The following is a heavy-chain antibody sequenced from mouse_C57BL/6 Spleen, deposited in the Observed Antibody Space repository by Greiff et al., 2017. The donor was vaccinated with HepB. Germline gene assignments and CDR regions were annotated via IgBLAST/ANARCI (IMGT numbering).Heavy chain of an antibody. CDR3: AREDYYSNYESFLYWYFDV. V-gene: IGHV3-6*01. J-gene: IGHJ1*03. D-gene: IGHD2-5*01. Sequence: EVKLQESGPGLVKPSQSLSLTCSVTGYSITSGYYWNWIRQFPGNKLEWMGYISYDGSNNYNPSLKNRISITRDTSKNQFFLKLNSVTTEDTATYYCAREDYYSNYESFLYWYFDVWGTGTTVTVSS. CDR1: GYSITSGYY. CDR2: ISYDGSN.